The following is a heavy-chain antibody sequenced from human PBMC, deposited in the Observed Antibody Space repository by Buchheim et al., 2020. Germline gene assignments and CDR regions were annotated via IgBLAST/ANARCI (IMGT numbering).Heavy chain of an antibody. V-gene: IGHV3-30-3*01. Sequence: QVQLVESGGGVVQPGRSLRLSCAASGFTFSSYAMHWVRQAPGKGLEWVAVISYDGSNKYYADSVKGRFTISRDNSKNTLYLQMNSLRAEDTAVDYCARDLGGIAVAGVYYYYGMDVWGQGTT. CDR1: GFTFSSYA. D-gene: IGHD6-19*01. J-gene: IGHJ6*02. CDR3: ARDLGGIAVAGVYYYYGMDV. CDR2: ISYDGSNK.